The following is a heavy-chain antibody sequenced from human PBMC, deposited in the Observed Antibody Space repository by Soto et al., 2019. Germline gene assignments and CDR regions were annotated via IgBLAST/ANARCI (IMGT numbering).Heavy chain of an antibody. CDR3: ARGRQWLVPPSYYYYGMDV. D-gene: IGHD6-19*01. J-gene: IGHJ6*02. Sequence: SETLSLTCTVSGGSISSYYWSWIRQPPGKGLEWIGYIYYSGSTNYNPSLKSRVTISVDTSKNQFSLKLSSVTAADTAVYYCARGRQWLVPPSYYYYGMDVWGQGTTVTVPS. CDR1: GGSISSYY. V-gene: IGHV4-59*01. CDR2: IYYSGST.